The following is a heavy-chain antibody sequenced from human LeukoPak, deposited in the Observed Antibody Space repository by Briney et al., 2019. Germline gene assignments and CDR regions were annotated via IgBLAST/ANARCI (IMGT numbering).Heavy chain of an antibody. Sequence: PGGSLRLPCAASGFTFSSYSMNWARQAPGKGLEWVSSISSSSSYIYYADSVKGRFTISRDNAKNSLYLQMNSLRAEDTAVYYCAAEYDSSGYFDYWGQGTLVTVSS. D-gene: IGHD3-22*01. V-gene: IGHV3-21*01. CDR1: GFTFSSYS. CDR2: ISSSSSYI. J-gene: IGHJ4*02. CDR3: AAEYDSSGYFDY.